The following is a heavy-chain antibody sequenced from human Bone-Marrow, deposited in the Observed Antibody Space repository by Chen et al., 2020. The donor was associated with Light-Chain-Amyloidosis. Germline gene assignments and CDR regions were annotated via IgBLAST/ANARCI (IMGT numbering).Heavy chain of an antibody. CDR2: IRGSSSYK. D-gene: IGHD4-17*01. CDR3: ARDTGFFGMDV. J-gene: IGHJ6*02. Sequence: EVQLVESGGGLVKPGGSLRISCAGSGFDFFRHSLNWVRQAPGKGLELVSFIRGSSSYKYSADSVRGRFTVSRDNTDNSLYLEMQSLRAEDTAVYYCARDTGFFGMDVWGPGTTVTVSS. CDR1: GFDFFRHS. V-gene: IGHV3-21*02.